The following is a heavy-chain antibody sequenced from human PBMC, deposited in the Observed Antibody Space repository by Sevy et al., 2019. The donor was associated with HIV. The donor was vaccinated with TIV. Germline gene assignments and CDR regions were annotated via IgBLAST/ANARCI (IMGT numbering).Heavy chain of an antibody. V-gene: IGHV3-15*07. Sequence: GGSLRLSCAASGFDFSNAWMNWVRQAPGKGVEWVGRIKRITDGGTADYAAPVKGRFTISRHDSKNTLYLQMNSLKTEDTAVYYCSTDDLISYWGQGTLVTVSS. D-gene: IGHD2-21*01. CDR1: GFDFSNAW. CDR2: IKRITDGGTA. CDR3: STDDLISY. J-gene: IGHJ4*02.